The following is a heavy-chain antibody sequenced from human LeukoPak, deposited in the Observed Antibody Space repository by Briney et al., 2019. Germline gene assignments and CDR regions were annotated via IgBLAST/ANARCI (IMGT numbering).Heavy chain of an antibody. D-gene: IGHD2-15*01. CDR3: ARHDIGKAGPSPPPPKNWFDP. Sequence: SETLSLTCTVSGGSISSSSYYWGWIRQPPGKGLEWIGSIYYSGSTYYNPSLKSRVTISVDTSKNQFSLKLSSVTAADTAAYYCARHDIGKAGPSPPPPKNWFDPWGQGTLVTVSS. CDR1: GGSISSSSYY. J-gene: IGHJ5*02. V-gene: IGHV4-39*01. CDR2: IYYSGST.